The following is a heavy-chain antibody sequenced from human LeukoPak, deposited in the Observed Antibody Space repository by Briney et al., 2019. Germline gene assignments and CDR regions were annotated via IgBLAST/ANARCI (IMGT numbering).Heavy chain of an antibody. J-gene: IGHJ4*02. CDR2: INPNSGGT. CDR1: GYTFTGYY. Sequence: ASVKVSCKASGYTFTGYYTHWVRQAPGQGLEWMGWINPNSGGTNYAQRFEGRVTVTRDTSISTAYMELSRLRTERPGIDFWAIALSNLGLLFFDLWGQGALVTVSS. D-gene: IGHD4-11*01. CDR3: AIALSNLGLLFFDL. V-gene: IGHV1-2*02.